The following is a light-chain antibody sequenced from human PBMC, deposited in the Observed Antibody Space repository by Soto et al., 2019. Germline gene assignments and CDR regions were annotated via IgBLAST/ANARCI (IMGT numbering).Light chain of an antibody. CDR1: SSNIGKYY. CDR3: ATWDGGLTPQGV. J-gene: IGLJ1*01. V-gene: IGLV1-51*01. Sequence: SGSSSNIGKYYVSWYQQVPGTAPTLLIYDNTQRPSGIPDRFSGSKSGTSATLAITGLQTGDEADYYCATWDGGLTPQGVFGTGTKVTVL. CDR2: DNT.